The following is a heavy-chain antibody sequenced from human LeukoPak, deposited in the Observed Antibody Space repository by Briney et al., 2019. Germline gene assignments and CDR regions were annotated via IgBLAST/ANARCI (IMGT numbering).Heavy chain of an antibody. CDR2: INAGNGNT. V-gene: IGHV1-8*01. CDR3: VRDGEGVAISVNYWFDP. J-gene: IGHJ5*02. D-gene: IGHD3-10*01. CDR1: GYTFTSYD. Sequence: ASVKVSCKASGYTFTSYDINWVRQAPGQRLEWMGWINAGNGNTKYSQKFQGRVTMTRDTSISTAYMELRGLRSEDTAVYYCVRDGEGVAISVNYWFDPWGQGTLVTVSS.